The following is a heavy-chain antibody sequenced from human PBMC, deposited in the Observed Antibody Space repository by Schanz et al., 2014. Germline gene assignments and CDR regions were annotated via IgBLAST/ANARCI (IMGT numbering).Heavy chain of an antibody. J-gene: IGHJ5*02. CDR3: AKAADWPVTRFDP. Sequence: EVQLLESGGGLVQPGGSLRLSCAASGFTFSSYAMSWVHQAPGKGLEWVSALSEGGGGTHYADSVRGRFTISSDSSKNTLYLQMSSLRADDTAVYYCAKAADWPVTRFDPWGQGTLVTVSS. V-gene: IGHV3-23*01. D-gene: IGHD3-9*01. CDR1: GFTFSSYA. CDR2: LSEGGGGT.